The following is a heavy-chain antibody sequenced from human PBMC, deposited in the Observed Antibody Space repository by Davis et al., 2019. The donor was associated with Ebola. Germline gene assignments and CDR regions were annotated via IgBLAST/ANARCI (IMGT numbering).Heavy chain of an antibody. CDR1: GGSISSYY. Sequence: PSETLSLTCTVSGGSISSYYWSWIRQPPGKGLEWIGYIYYSGSTNYNPSLKSRVTISVDTSKNQFSLKLSSVTAADTAVYYCARAHCSGGSCYRRGSPNWFDPWGQGTLVTVSS. J-gene: IGHJ5*02. V-gene: IGHV4-59*01. CDR3: ARAHCSGGSCYRRGSPNWFDP. CDR2: IYYSGST. D-gene: IGHD2-15*01.